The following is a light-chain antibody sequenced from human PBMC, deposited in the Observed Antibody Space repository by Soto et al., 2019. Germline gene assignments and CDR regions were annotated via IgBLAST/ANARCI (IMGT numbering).Light chain of an antibody. V-gene: IGLV1-36*01. Sequence: QSVLTQPPSVSEAPRQRVTISCSGSSSNIGNGAVNWYQQLPGKAPKLLIYYDDLLPSGVSDRFSGSKSGTSASLAISGLQSEDEADYYCAAWDDSLNGVVFGGGTKLTVL. CDR1: SSNIGNGA. CDR2: YDD. J-gene: IGLJ2*01. CDR3: AAWDDSLNGVV.